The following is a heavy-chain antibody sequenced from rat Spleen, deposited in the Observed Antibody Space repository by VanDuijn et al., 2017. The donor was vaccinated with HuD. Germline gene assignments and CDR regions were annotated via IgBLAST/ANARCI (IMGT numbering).Heavy chain of an antibody. J-gene: IGHJ3*01. CDR3: ARQDTSGYSNWFAY. V-gene: IGHV5-25*01. Sequence: EVQLVESGGGLVQPGRSLKLSCAASGFTFSNFDMAWVRQAPTKGLEWVTSISPSGVTYYRDSVKGRFTVSRENTERTLYLQVDSLRSEDTATYYCARQDTSGYSNWFAYWGQGTLVIVSS. D-gene: IGHD4-3*01. CDR1: GFTFSNFD. CDR2: ISPSGVT.